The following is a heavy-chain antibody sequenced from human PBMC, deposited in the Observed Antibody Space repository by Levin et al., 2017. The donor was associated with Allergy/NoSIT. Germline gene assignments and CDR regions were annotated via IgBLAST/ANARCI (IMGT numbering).Heavy chain of an antibody. CDR1: GXXXXTYX. Sequence: GESLKISCAASGXXXXTYXXXXXXXXXXKGLDWVAVISYDGSNSWYADSVKGRFTISRDDSKSTLFLQMNGLGVEDTAVYYCAKAIAPAQRGGWYDVVYYYYGMDVWGQGTTVTVSS. CDR3: AKAIAPAQRGGWYDVVYYYYGMDV. D-gene: IGHD6-13*01. CDR2: ISYDGSNS. V-gene: IGHV3-30*18. J-gene: IGHJ6*02.